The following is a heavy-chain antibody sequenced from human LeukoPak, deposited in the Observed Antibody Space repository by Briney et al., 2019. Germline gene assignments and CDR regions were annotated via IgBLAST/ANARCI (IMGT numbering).Heavy chain of an antibody. D-gene: IGHD3-10*01. Sequence: GGSLRISCAASGFTFSNYWMHWVRQDPGKGLVWVSFINPDGSTTNYADSVKGRFTISRDNAKNALYLQMNSLRAEDTAVYYCAKDLHYGSADYWGQGTLVTVSS. J-gene: IGHJ4*02. CDR2: INPDGSTT. CDR3: AKDLHYGSADY. CDR1: GFTFSNYW. V-gene: IGHV3-74*01.